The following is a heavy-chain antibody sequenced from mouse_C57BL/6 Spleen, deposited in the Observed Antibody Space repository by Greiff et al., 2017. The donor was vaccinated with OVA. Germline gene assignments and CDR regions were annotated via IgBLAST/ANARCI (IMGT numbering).Heavy chain of an antibody. V-gene: IGHV1-82*01. CDR2: IYPGDGDT. CDR3: ALMDY. Sequence: QVQLKQSGPELVKPGASVKISCKASGYAFSSSWMNWVKQRPGKGLEWIGRIYPGDGDTNYNGKFKGKATLTADKSSSTAYMQLSSLTSEDSAVYFCALMDYWGQGTSVTVSS. J-gene: IGHJ4*01. CDR1: GYAFSSSW.